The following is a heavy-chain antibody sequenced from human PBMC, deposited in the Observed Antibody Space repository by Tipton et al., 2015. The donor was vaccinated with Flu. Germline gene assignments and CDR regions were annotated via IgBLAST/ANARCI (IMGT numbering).Heavy chain of an antibody. CDR3: ARDGDAFDI. Sequence: TLSLTCTVSGGSVSSGSYYWSWIRQPPGKGLEWIGYIYYSGSTNYNPSLKSRVTISVDTSKNQFSLKLSSVTAADTAVYYCARDGDAFDIWGQGTMVTVSS. CDR1: GGSVSSGSYY. V-gene: IGHV4-61*01. CDR2: IYYSGST. J-gene: IGHJ3*02.